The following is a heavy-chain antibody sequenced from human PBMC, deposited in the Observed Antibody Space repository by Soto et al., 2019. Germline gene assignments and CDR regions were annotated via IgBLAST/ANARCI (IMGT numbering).Heavy chain of an antibody. CDR1: GFTFRSYV. D-gene: IGHD3-16*01. CDR3: ARWGTTGGLDV. CDR2: TSYDGSDK. Sequence: QVQLVESGGRVVQPGTSLRVSCVGSGFTFRSYVIHWVRQAPGKGLEWVALTSYDGSDKYYGDSVRGRFTISRDNSRNTVDLQMDNLRLEDTALYYCARWGTTGGLDVWGQGTLVSV. V-gene: IGHV3-30*19. J-gene: IGHJ1*01.